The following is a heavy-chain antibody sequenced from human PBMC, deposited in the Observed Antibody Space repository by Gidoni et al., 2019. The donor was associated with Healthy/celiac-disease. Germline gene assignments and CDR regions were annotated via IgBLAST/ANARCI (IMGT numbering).Heavy chain of an antibody. CDR3: AGGGGNSYYFDY. V-gene: IGHV4-39*01. Sequence: QLQLQESGPGLVKPSETLSLTCTVSGDSISSSSYYWGWIRQPPGKGLAWIGSISYSGSTYYSPSLKSRVTISVDTSKNQFSLKLSSVTAADTAVYYCAGGGGNSYYFDYWGQGTLVTVSS. D-gene: IGHD2-21*02. CDR1: GDSISSSSYY. J-gene: IGHJ4*02. CDR2: ISYSGST.